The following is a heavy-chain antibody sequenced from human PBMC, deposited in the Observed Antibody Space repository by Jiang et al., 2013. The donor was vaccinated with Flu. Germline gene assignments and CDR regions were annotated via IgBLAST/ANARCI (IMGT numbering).Heavy chain of an antibody. J-gene: IGHJ4*02. D-gene: IGHD4-23*01. V-gene: IGHV4-4*02. CDR3: ARAVYGGNSGLDS. CDR2: IYHTGTT. CDR1: GVSISSTNW. Sequence: SGPGLVKPSGTLSLTCAVSGVSISSTNWWSWVRQPPGKGLAWIGEIYHTGTTNYNPSLRSRVTISVGKSDNSFSLKLTSVTAADTAVYYCARAVYGGNSGLDSWGQGTLVAISS.